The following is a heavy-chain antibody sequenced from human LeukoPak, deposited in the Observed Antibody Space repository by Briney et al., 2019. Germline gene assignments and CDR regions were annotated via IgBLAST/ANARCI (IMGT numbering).Heavy chain of an antibody. D-gene: IGHD3-3*01. CDR1: GYTFTGYY. Sequence: ASVKVSCKASGYTFTGYYMHWVRQAPGQGLEWMGWINPNSGGTNYAQKFQGRVTMTRDTSISTAYMELSRLRSDDTAVYYCARCPRPFTIFGVAIDFDYWGQGTLVTVSS. CDR2: INPNSGGT. CDR3: ARCPRPFTIFGVAIDFDY. V-gene: IGHV1-2*02. J-gene: IGHJ4*02.